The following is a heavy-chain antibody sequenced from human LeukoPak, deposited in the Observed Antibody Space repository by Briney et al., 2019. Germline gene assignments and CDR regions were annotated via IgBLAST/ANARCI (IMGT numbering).Heavy chain of an antibody. J-gene: IGHJ3*02. CDR3: AKDLGRLELFPLAFDI. D-gene: IGHD1-7*01. CDR2: IRYDGSNK. V-gene: IGHV3-30*02. CDR1: GFTFSSYG. Sequence: PGGSLRLSCAASGFTFSSYGMHWVRQAPGKGLEWVAFIRYDGSNKYYADSVKGRFTISRDNSKNTLYLQMNSLRAEDTAVYYCAKDLGRLELFPLAFDIWGQGTMVTVSS.